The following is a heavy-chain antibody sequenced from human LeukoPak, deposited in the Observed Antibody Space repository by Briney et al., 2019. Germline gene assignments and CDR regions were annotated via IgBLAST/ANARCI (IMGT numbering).Heavy chain of an antibody. J-gene: IGHJ3*02. D-gene: IGHD4-17*01. CDR3: ARDPTTVTISGAFDI. CDR1: GGSINNYY. Sequence: SETLSLTCTVSGGSINNYYWSWIRQPPGKGLEWIGYFYYSGSTNYNPSLKSRVTISVDTPKNQFSLKLSSVTAADTAVYYCARDPTTVTISGAFDIWGQGTMVTVSS. CDR2: FYYSGST. V-gene: IGHV4-59*01.